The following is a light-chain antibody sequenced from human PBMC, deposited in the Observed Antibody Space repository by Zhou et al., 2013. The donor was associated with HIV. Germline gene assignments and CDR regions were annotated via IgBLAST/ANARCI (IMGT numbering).Light chain of an antibody. V-gene: IGKV1-5*03. CDR2: KAS. CDR3: QQYTSYPYT. J-gene: IGKJ2*01. Sequence: DIQMTQSPSTLSASVGDRVTITCRASQSISNWLAWYQQKPGKAPKFLISKASTLESGVPSSFSGSGSGTEFTLTISSLQPDDFATYYCQQYTSYPYTFGQGTEXGDQT. CDR1: QSISNW.